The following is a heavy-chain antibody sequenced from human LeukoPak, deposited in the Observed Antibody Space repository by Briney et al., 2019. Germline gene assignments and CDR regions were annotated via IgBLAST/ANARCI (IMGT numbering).Heavy chain of an antibody. J-gene: IGHJ3*02. CDR2: INHSGST. CDR3: ARRQTYYYDSSGYHYRDAFDI. CDR1: GGSFSGYY. Sequence: PSETLSLTCAVYGGSFSGYYWSWIRQPPGKGLEWIGEINHSGSTNYNPSLKSRVTISVDTSKNQFPLKLSSVTAADTAVYYCARRQTYYYDSSGYHYRDAFDIWGQGTMVTVSS. V-gene: IGHV4-34*01. D-gene: IGHD3-22*01.